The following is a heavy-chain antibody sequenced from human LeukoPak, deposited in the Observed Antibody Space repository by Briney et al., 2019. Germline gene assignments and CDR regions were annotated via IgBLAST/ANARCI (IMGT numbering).Heavy chain of an antibody. Sequence: PSETLSLTCSVSGGSISSYYWSWIRQPPGKGLEWIGYIYYTGNTNYNPSLKSRVTISVDMSKNQFSLKLSSVTAPDTAVYYCARLIYSGYENDYWGQGTLVTVSS. CDR3: ARLIYSGYENDY. CDR2: IYYTGNT. D-gene: IGHD5-12*01. CDR1: GGSISSYY. J-gene: IGHJ4*02. V-gene: IGHV4-59*12.